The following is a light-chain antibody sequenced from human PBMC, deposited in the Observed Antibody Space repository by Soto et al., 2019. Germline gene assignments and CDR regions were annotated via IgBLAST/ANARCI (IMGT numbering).Light chain of an antibody. CDR3: QQSYSTPRT. V-gene: IGKV1-39*01. J-gene: IGKJ1*01. CDR2: ATS. CDR1: QSISSF. Sequence: DIQMTQSPSSLSASVGDRVTITCRASQSISSFLNWYQQKPGKAPELLIYATSSLQSGVPSTFSGSGSGTDFTLTISSLQPEDFATYYCQQSYSTPRTFGQGTKVEFK.